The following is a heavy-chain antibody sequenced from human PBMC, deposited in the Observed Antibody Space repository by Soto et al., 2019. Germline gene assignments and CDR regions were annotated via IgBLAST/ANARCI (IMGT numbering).Heavy chain of an antibody. CDR3: ARDRAYYDSSGYYYFDY. Sequence: QVQLVESGGGVVQPGRSLRLSCAASGFTFSTYAMHWVRQAPGKGLEWVTIISYDGSSKYYTDSVKGRFTISRNDSKNTLYMQVNSVRAEDTAVYYCARDRAYYDSSGYYYFDYLGQGTLVTVSS. CDR2: ISYDGSSK. J-gene: IGHJ4*02. V-gene: IGHV3-30-3*01. CDR1: GFTFSTYA. D-gene: IGHD3-22*01.